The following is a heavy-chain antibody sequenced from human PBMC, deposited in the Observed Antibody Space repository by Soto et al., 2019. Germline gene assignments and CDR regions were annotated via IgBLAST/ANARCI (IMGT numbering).Heavy chain of an antibody. Sequence: QVQLVESGGGVVQPGRSLRLSCAASGFTLSSYGMHWVRQAPGKGLEWVAVISYDGSNKYYADSVKGRFTISRDNSKNTLYLQMNSLRAEDTAVYYCAKKGGAAAGTLGSFYYYMDVWGKGTTVTVSS. V-gene: IGHV3-30*18. J-gene: IGHJ6*03. CDR1: GFTLSSYG. D-gene: IGHD6-13*01. CDR2: ISYDGSNK. CDR3: AKKGGAAAGTLGSFYYYMDV.